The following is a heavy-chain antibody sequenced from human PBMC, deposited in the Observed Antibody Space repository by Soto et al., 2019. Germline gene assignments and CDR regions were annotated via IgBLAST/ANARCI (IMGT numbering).Heavy chain of an antibody. Sequence: LRLSCAASGFTFTRYSMNWVRQAPGKGLEWVSSISSTTNYIYYADSMKGRFTVSRDNAKNSVYLEMSSLSAEDTAVYYCARESEDLTSNFDYWGQGTLVTVPQ. CDR3: ARESEDLTSNFDY. J-gene: IGHJ4*02. CDR1: GFTFTRYS. CDR2: ISSTTNYI. V-gene: IGHV3-21*01.